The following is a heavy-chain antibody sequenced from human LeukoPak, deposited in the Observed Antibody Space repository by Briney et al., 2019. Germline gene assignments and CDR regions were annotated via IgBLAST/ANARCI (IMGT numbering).Heavy chain of an antibody. J-gene: IGHJ5*02. CDR1: GFTFSSYE. D-gene: IGHD3-10*01. CDR2: ISSSGSTI. Sequence: GGSLRLSCAASGFTFSSYEMNWVRQAPGKGLEWVSYISSSGSTIYYADSVKGRFTISRDNPNNSLYLLMNSLRAEDTAVYYCARGPPSSMVRGVISAWGQGTLVTVSS. CDR3: ARGPPSSMVRGVISA. V-gene: IGHV3-48*03.